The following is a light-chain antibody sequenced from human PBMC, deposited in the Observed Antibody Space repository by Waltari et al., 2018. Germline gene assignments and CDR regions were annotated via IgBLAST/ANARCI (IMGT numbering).Light chain of an antibody. J-gene: IGKJ2*03. Sequence: DIQMTQSPSTLSASVGDTITITCRASQSISNYLACYQQKPGKAPKLLIYKASTSGSGVPSRFSGSGSGTEFTLTINSLQPDDFATYYCQQYNTYSSFGQGTKLEIK. CDR3: QQYNTYSS. CDR1: QSISNY. V-gene: IGKV1-5*03. CDR2: KAS.